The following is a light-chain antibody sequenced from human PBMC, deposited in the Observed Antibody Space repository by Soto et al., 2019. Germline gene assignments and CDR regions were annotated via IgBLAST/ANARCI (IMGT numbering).Light chain of an antibody. CDR2: DAS. J-gene: IGKJ3*01. CDR1: QDITNH. CDR3: QKFGDVPN. V-gene: IGKV1-33*01. Sequence: DIQMTQSPSSLSSSVGDTVTITCQASQDITNHLNWYQQKPGKAPNLLIHDASQLETGVPSRFSGSGSGTYFTLTISSLQPEDIATYFCQKFGDVPNFGPGTKVDF.